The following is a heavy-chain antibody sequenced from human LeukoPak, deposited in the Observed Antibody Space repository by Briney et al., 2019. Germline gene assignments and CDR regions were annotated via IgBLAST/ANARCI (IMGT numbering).Heavy chain of an antibody. V-gene: IGHV4-28*06. CDR1: GYSMSSSNW. D-gene: IGHD3-22*01. Sequence: SDTLSLTCAVSGYSMSSSNWWGWIRRPPGKGLEWIGYIHYSGSTNYNPSLKSRVTMSVNTSKNQFSLKLSSVTALDTAVYYCARLDSSGYYYFDYWGQGTLVTVSS. CDR3: ARLDSSGYYYFDY. CDR2: IHYSGST. J-gene: IGHJ4*02.